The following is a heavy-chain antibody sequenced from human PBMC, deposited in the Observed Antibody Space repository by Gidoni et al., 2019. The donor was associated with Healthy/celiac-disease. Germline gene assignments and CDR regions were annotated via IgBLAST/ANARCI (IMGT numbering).Heavy chain of an antibody. CDR3: ARADYVWGSYRQGWFDP. CDR1: GGTFSSYA. J-gene: IGHJ5*02. Sequence: VQLVQSGAEVKKHGSSVKVSCKASGGTFSSYAISRVRQAPGQGLEWMGGIIPIFGTANYAQKFQGRVTITADESTSTAYMELSSLRSEDTAVYYCARADYVWGSYRQGWFDPWGQGTLVTVSS. CDR2: IIPIFGTA. V-gene: IGHV1-69*01. D-gene: IGHD3-16*02.